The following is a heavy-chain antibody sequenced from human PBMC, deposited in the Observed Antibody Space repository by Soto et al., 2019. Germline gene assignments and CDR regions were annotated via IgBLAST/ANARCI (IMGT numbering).Heavy chain of an antibody. Sequence: EVQLLESGGTLAQPGGSLRLSCAASGFTFTNYAMSWVRQAPGKGLEWVPSISDSGDRIYYADSVKGRFTISRDNSRNTLFLELNSLRAEDTAVYFCAKDHIAKGIYYFAYWGQGTLVSVSS. J-gene: IGHJ4*01. CDR2: ISDSGDRI. CDR3: AKDHIAKGIYYFAY. CDR1: GFTFTNYA. V-gene: IGHV3-23*01.